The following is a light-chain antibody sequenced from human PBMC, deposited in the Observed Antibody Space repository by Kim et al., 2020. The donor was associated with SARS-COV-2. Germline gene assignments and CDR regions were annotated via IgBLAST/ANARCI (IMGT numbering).Light chain of an antibody. V-gene: IGLV3-19*01. J-gene: IGLJ2*01. Sequence: SSELTQDPAVSVALGQTVRITCQGDSLRTYYASWYQHKPGQAPLLVIYGKNNRPSGIPDRFSGSSSGNTASLTVTGAQAVDEADYYCNSRDNSGDHVVFGGGTKLIVL. CDR1: SLRTYY. CDR2: GKN. CDR3: NSRDNSGDHVV.